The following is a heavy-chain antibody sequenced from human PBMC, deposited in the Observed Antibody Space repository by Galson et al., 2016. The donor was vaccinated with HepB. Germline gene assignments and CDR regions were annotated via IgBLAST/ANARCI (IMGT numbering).Heavy chain of an antibody. CDR2: IYDSGYT. J-gene: IGHJ4*02. V-gene: IGHV4-59*01. D-gene: IGHD3-10*01. Sequence: ETLSLTCTVSGGSISRYYWTWMRQPPGKGLEWIGYIYDSGYTNYDPSLQSRVTISVDPSKNQFSLKLRSVTAADTAVYYCSRDYNGVLYWGQGTLVTVSS. CDR1: GGSISRYY. CDR3: SRDYNGVLY.